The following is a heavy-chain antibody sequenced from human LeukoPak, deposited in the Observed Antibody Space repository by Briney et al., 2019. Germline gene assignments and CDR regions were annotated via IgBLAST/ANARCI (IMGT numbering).Heavy chain of an antibody. V-gene: IGHV4-59*01. D-gene: IGHD5-12*01. CDR1: GGSISSYY. J-gene: IGHJ4*02. Sequence: SETLSLTCTVSGGSISSYYWSWIRQPPGKGQEWIGYIYYSGSTNYNPSLKSRVTISVDTSKNQFSLKLSSVTAADTAVYYCARSRDGYNSVDYWGQGTLVTVSS. CDR3: ARSRDGYNSVDY. CDR2: IYYSGST.